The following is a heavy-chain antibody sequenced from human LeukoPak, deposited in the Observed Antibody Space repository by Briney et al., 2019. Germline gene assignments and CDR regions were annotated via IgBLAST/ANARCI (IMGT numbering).Heavy chain of an antibody. CDR1: GYTFTSYD. Sequence: ASVKVSCKASGYTFTSYDINWVRQATGQGLEWMGWMNPNSGNTGYAQKFQGRVTMTRDTSTSTVYMELSSLRSEDMAVYYCARTYSSSHLGYMDVWGKGTTVTVSS. V-gene: IGHV1-8*01. CDR3: ARTYSSSHLGYMDV. D-gene: IGHD6-6*01. CDR2: MNPNSGNT. J-gene: IGHJ6*03.